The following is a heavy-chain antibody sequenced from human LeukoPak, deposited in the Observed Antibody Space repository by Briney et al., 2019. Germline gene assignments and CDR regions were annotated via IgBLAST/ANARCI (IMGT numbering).Heavy chain of an antibody. J-gene: IGHJ5*02. CDR2: IYHSGST. V-gene: IGHV4-38-2*01. CDR1: GYSISSGYY. Sequence: SETLSLTCAVSGYSISSGYYWGWIRQPPGRGLEWIGSIYHSGSTYYNPSLKSRVTISVDTSKNQFSLKLSSVTAADTAVYYRARHPEVPAATGAPNWFDPWGQGTLVTVSS. D-gene: IGHD2-2*01. CDR3: ARHPEVPAATGAPNWFDP.